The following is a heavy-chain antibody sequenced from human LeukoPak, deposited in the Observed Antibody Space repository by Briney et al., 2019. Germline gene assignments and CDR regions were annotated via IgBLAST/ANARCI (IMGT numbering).Heavy chain of an antibody. D-gene: IGHD3-22*01. CDR3: ARGREDRGLDY. J-gene: IGHJ4*02. Sequence: PGGSLRLSCAASGFTFSSYAMHWVRQAPGKGLEWVAVISYDGSNKYYADSVKGRFTISRDNSKNTLYLQMNSLRAENTAVYYCARGREDRGLDYWGQGTLVTVSS. CDR1: GFTFSSYA. CDR2: ISYDGSNK. V-gene: IGHV3-30*04.